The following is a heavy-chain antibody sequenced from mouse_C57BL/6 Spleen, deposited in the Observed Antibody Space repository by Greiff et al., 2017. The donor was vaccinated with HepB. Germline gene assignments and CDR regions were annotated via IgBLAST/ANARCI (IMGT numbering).Heavy chain of an antibody. V-gene: IGHV5-2*01. D-gene: IGHD1-1*01. CDR3: ARITTVVATRAYYFDY. CDR2: INSDGGST. J-gene: IGHJ2*01. Sequence: DVMLVESGGGLVQPGESLKLSCESNEYEFPSHDMSWVRKTPEKRLELVAAINSDGGSTYYPDTMERRFIISRDNTKKTLYLQMSSLRSEDTALYYCARITTVVATRAYYFDYWGQGTTLTVSS. CDR1: EYEFPSHD.